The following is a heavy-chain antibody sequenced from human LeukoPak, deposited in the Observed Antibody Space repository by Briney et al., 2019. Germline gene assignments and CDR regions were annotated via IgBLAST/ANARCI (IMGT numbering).Heavy chain of an antibody. CDR2: IYPGDSDT. V-gene: IGHV5-51*01. CDR3: ARHSPHYASLYGYFDY. J-gene: IGHJ4*02. CDR1: GYSFTSYW. D-gene: IGHD2-2*01. Sequence: GESLKISCKGSGYSFTSYWIGWVRQMPGKGLEWMGIIYPGDSDTRYSPSFQGQVTISADKSISTAYLQWSSLKPSDTAMYYCARHSPHYASLYGYFDYWGQGTLVTVSS.